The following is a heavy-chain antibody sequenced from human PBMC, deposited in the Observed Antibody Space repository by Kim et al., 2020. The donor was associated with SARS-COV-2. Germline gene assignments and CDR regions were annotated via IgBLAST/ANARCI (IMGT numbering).Heavy chain of an antibody. D-gene: IGHD3-10*01. J-gene: IGHJ6*02. Sequence: GGSLRLSCAASGFTFSSYSMNWVRQAPGKGLEWVSYISSSSSTIYYADSVKGRFTISRDNAKNSLYLQMNSLRDEDTAVYYCARGSPRGITMVRGVDYYYGMDVWGQGTTVTVSS. CDR2: ISSSSSTI. CDR3: ARGSPRGITMVRGVDYYYGMDV. CDR1: GFTFSSYS. V-gene: IGHV3-48*02.